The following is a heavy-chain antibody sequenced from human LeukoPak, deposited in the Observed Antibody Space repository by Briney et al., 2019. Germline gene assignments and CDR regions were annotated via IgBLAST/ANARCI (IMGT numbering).Heavy chain of an antibody. J-gene: IGHJ6*03. CDR3: ARSGIKMVRGVIIKSPYHMDV. Sequence: PGGSLRLSCAASGFSFSSFSMNWVRQAPGKGLEWVSYISGGSSFTYYVDSVKGRFTISRDNAKNSLYLQMNSLRAEDTAVYYCARSGIKMVRGVIIKSPYHMDVWGKGTTVTVSS. D-gene: IGHD3-10*01. CDR2: ISGGSSFT. CDR1: GFSFSSFS. V-gene: IGHV3-21*01.